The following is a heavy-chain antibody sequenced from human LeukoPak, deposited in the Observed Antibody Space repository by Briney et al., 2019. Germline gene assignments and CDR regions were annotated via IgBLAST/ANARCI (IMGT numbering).Heavy chain of an antibody. J-gene: IGHJ3*02. CDR1: GGSFSGCY. V-gene: IGHV4-34*01. Sequence: SETLSLTCAVYGGSFSGCYWSWIRQPPGKGLEWIGEINHSGSTNYNPSLKSRVTISVDTSKNQFSLKLSSVTAADTAVYYCATLLLHDAFDIWGQGTMVTVSS. CDR3: ATLLLHDAFDI. D-gene: IGHD3-22*01. CDR2: INHSGST.